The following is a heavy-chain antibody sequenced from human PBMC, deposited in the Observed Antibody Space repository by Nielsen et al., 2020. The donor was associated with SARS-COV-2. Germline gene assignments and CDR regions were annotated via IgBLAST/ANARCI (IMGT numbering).Heavy chain of an antibody. V-gene: IGHV3-48*04. J-gene: IGHJ6*02. Sequence: GGSLRLSCAASGFTFSSYSMNWVRQAPGKGLEWVSYISSSSSTIYYADSVKGRFTISRDNAKNSLYLQMNSLRAEDTALYYCTTGGTIVATIMGDYYGMDVWGQGTTVTVSS. CDR3: TTGGTIVATIMGDYYGMDV. CDR1: GFTFSSYS. CDR2: ISSSSSTI. D-gene: IGHD5-12*01.